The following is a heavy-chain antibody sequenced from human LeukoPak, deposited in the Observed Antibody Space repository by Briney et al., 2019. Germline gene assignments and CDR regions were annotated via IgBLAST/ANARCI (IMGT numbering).Heavy chain of an antibody. Sequence: SESLSLTCAVYGRSFSSYYLSWIRQPPGKGLEWIGEIKHSGSTKYNPSPKRRVTISADTSKNQFSLKLSTVTAADTAVYYCVRINSIGAVRGWFYPWGQGSLVTVSS. J-gene: IGHJ5*02. CDR2: IKHSGST. CDR1: GRSFSSYY. D-gene: IGHD6-19*01. CDR3: VRINSIGAVRGWFYP. V-gene: IGHV4-34*01.